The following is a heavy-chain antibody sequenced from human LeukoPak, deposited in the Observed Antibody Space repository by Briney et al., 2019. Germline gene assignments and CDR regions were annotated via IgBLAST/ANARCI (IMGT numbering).Heavy chain of an antibody. V-gene: IGHV7-4-1*02. D-gene: IGHD3-10*01. CDR1: GYTFKYA. CDR3: AGRGERALDY. CDR2: INTNTGNP. Sequence: ASVKVSCKASGYTFKYAMNWVRQAPGQGLEWMGWINTNTGNPTYAQGFTGRFVFSLDTSVSTSYLQTNSLKAEDTAIYYCAGRGERALDYWGQGTLVTVSS. J-gene: IGHJ4*02.